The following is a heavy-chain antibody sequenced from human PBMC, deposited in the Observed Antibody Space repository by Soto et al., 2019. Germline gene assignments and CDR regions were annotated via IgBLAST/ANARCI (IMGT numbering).Heavy chain of an antibody. CDR2: IYYSGST. CDR1: GGSFSSYY. V-gene: IGHV4-39*01. D-gene: IGHD6-19*01. CDR3: ATHSSGWYYFDY. J-gene: IGHJ4*02. Sequence: SVTLSLTCAVYGGSFSSYYWGWIRQPPGKGLEWIGSIYYSGSTYYNPSLKSRVTISVDTSKNQFSLKLSSVTAADTAVYYCATHSSGWYYFDYWGQGTLVTVSS.